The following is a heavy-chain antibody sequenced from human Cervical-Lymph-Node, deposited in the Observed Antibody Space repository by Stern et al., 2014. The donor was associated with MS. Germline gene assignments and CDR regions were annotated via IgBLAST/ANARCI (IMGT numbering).Heavy chain of an antibody. CDR1: GFSLTTSAMC. CDR2: LDWDDDK. V-gene: IGHV2-70*01. D-gene: IGHD6-13*01. J-gene: IGHJ4*02. Sequence: QVTLRESGPALVKPTQTLTLTCTFSGFSLTTSAMCVSWIRQPPGKALEWLALLDWDDDKYYHPSLNTRLTISKDTSKNKVLLALTNLDPGDTATYYGARGRWDSRRWYYFDYWGQGTLVTVSS. CDR3: ARGRWDSRRWYYFDY.